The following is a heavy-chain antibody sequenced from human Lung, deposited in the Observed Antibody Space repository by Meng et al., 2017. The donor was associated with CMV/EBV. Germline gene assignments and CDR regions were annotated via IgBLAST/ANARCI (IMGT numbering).Heavy chain of an antibody. V-gene: IGHV4-4*02. D-gene: IGHD2-21*02. Sequence: WTWVRQVAAKGLEGNGEMYHSGSTSDSPFLKSRVTISVDKFKIQFSRKLGSVSAADTAVYYCARIERRRILLYCGSDCATTDYWGQGTLVTVSS. CDR2: MYHSGST. J-gene: IGHJ4*02. CDR3: ARIERRRILLYCGSDCATTDY.